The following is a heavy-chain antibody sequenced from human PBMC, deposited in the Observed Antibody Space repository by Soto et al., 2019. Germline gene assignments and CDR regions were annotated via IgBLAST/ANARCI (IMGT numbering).Heavy chain of an antibody. J-gene: IGHJ4*02. Sequence: QVQLVESGGGVVQPGRSLRLSCAASGFTFSSYGMHWVRQAPGKGLEWVAVISYDGSNKYYADSVKGRFTISRDNSKNTLYLQMNSLRAEDTAVYYCAKGPIAAAGTGWGQGTLVTVSS. D-gene: IGHD6-13*01. CDR2: ISYDGSNK. V-gene: IGHV3-30*18. CDR3: AKGPIAAAGTG. CDR1: GFTFSSYG.